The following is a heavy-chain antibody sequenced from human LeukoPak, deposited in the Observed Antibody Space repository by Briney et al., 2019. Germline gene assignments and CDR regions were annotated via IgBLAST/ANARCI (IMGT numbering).Heavy chain of an antibody. CDR3: AKHQKMATIYYDY. J-gene: IGHJ4*02. CDR2: ISSGGGST. D-gene: IGHD5-24*01. CDR1: GFTFSNYA. V-gene: IGHV3-23*01. Sequence: GGSLRLSCAASGFTFSNYAMNWVRQTPGKGLEWVSTISSGGGSTYYADSVKGRFTISRDNSENALYLQMNSLRAEDTAVYYCAKHQKMATIYYDYWGQGTLVTVSS.